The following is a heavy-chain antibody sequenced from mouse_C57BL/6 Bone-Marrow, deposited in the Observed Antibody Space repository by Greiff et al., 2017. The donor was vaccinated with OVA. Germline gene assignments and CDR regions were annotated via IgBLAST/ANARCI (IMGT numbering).Heavy chain of an antibody. J-gene: IGHJ2*01. CDR3: ARAPYYYGSSYDFDD. Sequence: QVQLKESGPGILQPSQTLSLTCSFSGFSLSTFGMGVGWIRQPSGKGLEWLAHIWWDDDKYYNPAMKSRLTISKDTSKNQVFLKIANVDTARTATYYCARAPYYYGSSYDFDDWGQGTTLTVSS. V-gene: IGHV8-8*01. CDR2: IWWDDDK. D-gene: IGHD1-1*01. CDR1: GFSLSTFGMG.